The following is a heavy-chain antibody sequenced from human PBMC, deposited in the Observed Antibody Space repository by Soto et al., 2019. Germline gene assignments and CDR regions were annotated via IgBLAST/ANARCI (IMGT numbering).Heavy chain of an antibody. CDR1: GYTFTSYG. CDR3: ARDPRVVVPAGEYSFDP. CDR2: ISAYNGNT. V-gene: IGHV1-18*04. J-gene: IGHJ5*02. Sequence: ASVKVSCKASGYTFTSYGISWVRQAPGQGLEWMGWISAYNGNTNYAQKLQGRVTMTTDTSTSTAYMELRSLRSDDTAVYYCARDPRVVVPAGEYSFDPWGQGTPVTVSS. D-gene: IGHD2-2*01.